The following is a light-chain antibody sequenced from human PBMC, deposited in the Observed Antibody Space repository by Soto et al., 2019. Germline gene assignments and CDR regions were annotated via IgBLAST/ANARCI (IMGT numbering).Light chain of an antibody. V-gene: IGLV2-8*01. Sequence: QSALTQPPSASGSPGQSVTISCTGTSSDIGGYNFVSWYQQHPGKAPKLIIYEVNKRPSGVPDRFSGSKSGNKASLTVSGLQADDEGDYYCSSYAGTNNLGVFGGGTKLTVL. CDR3: SSYAGTNNLGV. CDR1: SSDIGGYNF. J-gene: IGLJ3*02. CDR2: EVN.